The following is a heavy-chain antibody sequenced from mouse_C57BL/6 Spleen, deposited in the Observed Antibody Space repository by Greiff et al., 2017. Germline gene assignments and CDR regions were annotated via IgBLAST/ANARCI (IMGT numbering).Heavy chain of an antibody. CDR1: GYTFTDYE. Sequence: QVHVKQSGAELVRPGASVTLSCKASGYTFTDYEMHWVKQTPVHGLEWIGAIDPETGGTAYNQKFKGKAILTADKSSSTAYMELRSLTSEDSAVYYCTWPYDCSSSYYFDNWGQGTTLTVSS. CDR2: IDPETGGT. V-gene: IGHV1-15*01. CDR3: TWPYDCSSSYYFDN. J-gene: IGHJ2*01. D-gene: IGHD1-1*01.